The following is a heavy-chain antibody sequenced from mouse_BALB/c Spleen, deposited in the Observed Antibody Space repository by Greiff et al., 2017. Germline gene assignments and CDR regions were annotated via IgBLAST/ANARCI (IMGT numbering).Heavy chain of an antibody. V-gene: IGHV1-55*01. D-gene: IGHD4-1*01. CDR3: ARWGAGTGFDY. Sequence: QVQLQQPGAELVKPGASVKMSCKASGYTFTSYWINWVKQRPGQGLEWIGDIYPNYDSTSYNQKFKGKATLTVDKSSSTAYMELRSLTSEDTAVYYCARWGAGTGFDYWGQGTTLTVSS. CDR1: GYTFTSYW. J-gene: IGHJ2*01. CDR2: IYPNYDST.